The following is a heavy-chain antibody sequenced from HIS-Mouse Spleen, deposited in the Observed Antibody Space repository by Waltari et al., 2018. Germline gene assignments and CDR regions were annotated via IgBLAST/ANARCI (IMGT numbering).Heavy chain of an antibody. J-gene: IGHJ6*02. Sequence: QVQLVQSGAEVKKPGASVKVSCKASGYTFTSYDINWVRQATGQGLEWTGWTNPNNGNKGHAQNVQGRVTMTRNTSISTAYMELSSLRSEDTAVYYCARGLGSSWYYYYYGMDVWGQGTTVTVSS. D-gene: IGHD6-13*01. CDR3: ARGLGSSWYYYYYGMDV. CDR1: GYTFTSYD. V-gene: IGHV1-8*01. CDR2: TNPNNGNK.